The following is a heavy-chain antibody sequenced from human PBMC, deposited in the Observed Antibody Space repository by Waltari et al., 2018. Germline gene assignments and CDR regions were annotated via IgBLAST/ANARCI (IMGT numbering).Heavy chain of an antibody. D-gene: IGHD6-13*01. CDR3: AKDLGGSSWSPDFYDY. CDR2: IWYDGSNK. CDR1: GFTFSSYG. Sequence: QVQLVESGGGVVQPGRSLRLSCAASGFTFSSYGMHWVRQAPGKGLEWVAVIWYDGSNKYNADSVKGRFTISRDNSKNTLYLQMNSLRAEDTAMYYCAKDLGGSSWSPDFYDYWGQGTLVTVSS. V-gene: IGHV3-30*18. J-gene: IGHJ4*02.